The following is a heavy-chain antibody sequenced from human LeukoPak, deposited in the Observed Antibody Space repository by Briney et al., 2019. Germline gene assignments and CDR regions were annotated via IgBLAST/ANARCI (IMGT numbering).Heavy chain of an antibody. CDR1: KFTFSTYS. CDR2: ISSSSTYI. CDR3: ARDGAGCSGGSCYSHYGMDV. V-gene: IGHV3-21*01. D-gene: IGHD2-15*01. Sequence: GGSLRLSCAASKFTFSTYSMIWVRQAPGKGLQWVSSISSSSTYIYYADSVKGRFTISRDNAKNSLYLQMNSLRAEDTAVYYCARDGAGCSGGSCYSHYGMDVWGQGTTVTVSS. J-gene: IGHJ6*02.